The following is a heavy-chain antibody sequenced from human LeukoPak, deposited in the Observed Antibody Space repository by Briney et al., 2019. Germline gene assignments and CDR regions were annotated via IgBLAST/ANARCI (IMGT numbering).Heavy chain of an antibody. CDR2: ISWNSGSI. V-gene: IGHV3-9*01. Sequence: GRSLRLSCAASGFTFDDYAMHWVRQAPGKGLEWVSGISWNSGSIGYADSVKGRFTISRDNAKNSLYLQMNSLRAEDTALYYCAKDIGYYYYGMDVWGQGTTVTVSS. CDR3: AKDIGYYYYGMDV. J-gene: IGHJ6*02. CDR1: GFTFDDYA. D-gene: IGHD3-16*01.